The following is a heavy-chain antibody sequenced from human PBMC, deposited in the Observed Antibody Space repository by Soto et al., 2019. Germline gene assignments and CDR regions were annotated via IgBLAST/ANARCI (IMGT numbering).Heavy chain of an antibody. CDR2: ISAYNGNT. V-gene: IGHV1-18*04. Sequence: GASGKVSCKASGYPFTSHGISWVPQAPGQGLEGMGWISAYNGNTNYAQKLQGRVTMTTATSTSTAYMELRSLRSDDTAVYYCARRPYILTGYYYYYYYMDVWGKGTTVTVS. CDR3: ARRPYILTGYYYYYYYMDV. CDR1: GYPFTSHG. J-gene: IGHJ6*03. D-gene: IGHD3-9*01.